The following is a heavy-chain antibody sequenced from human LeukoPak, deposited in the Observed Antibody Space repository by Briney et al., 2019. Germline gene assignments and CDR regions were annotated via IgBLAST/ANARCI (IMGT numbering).Heavy chain of an antibody. CDR1: GFTFNSYG. CDR2: VTYDGSNK. D-gene: IGHD3-10*01. V-gene: IGHV3-30*18. CDR3: AKDYYGSGSYSLSYQYYGADV. Sequence: GGFLRLSCAASGFTFNSYGMHWVRQAPGKGLEWVAAVTYDGSNKYYADSVKGRFTISRDNSKNTLYLQMNSLIPDDRAVYYCAKDYYGSGSYSLSYQYYGADVWGKGTTVTVSS. J-gene: IGHJ6*04.